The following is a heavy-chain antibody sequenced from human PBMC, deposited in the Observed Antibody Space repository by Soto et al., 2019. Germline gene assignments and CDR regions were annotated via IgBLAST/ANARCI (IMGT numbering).Heavy chain of an antibody. V-gene: IGHV4-39*01. CDR3: ARHQSHSSSYVDP. D-gene: IGHD6-13*01. J-gene: IGHJ5*02. CDR1: GGSISSSSYY. Sequence: QLQLQESGPGLVKPSETLSLTCTVSGGSISSSSYYWGWIRQPPGKGLEWIGSIYYRGSTYYNPSLKSRVTIPVDTSKNQFSLKLSSVTAADTAVYYCARHQSHSSSYVDPWGQGTLVTVSS. CDR2: IYYRGST.